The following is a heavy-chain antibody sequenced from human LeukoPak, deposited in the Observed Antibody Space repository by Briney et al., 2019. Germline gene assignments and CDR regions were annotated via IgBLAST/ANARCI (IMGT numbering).Heavy chain of an antibody. D-gene: IGHD5-12*01. CDR3: ARDRLLIYSGYDLADY. CDR2: INPSGGST. CDR1: GYTFTSYY. V-gene: IGHV1-46*01. Sequence: ASVKVSCKASGYTFTSYYMHWVRQAPGQGLEWMGIINPSGGSTSYAQKFQGRVTMTRDTSPSTVYMELSSLRSEDTAVYYCARDRLLIYSGYDLADYWSQGTLVTVSS. J-gene: IGHJ4*02.